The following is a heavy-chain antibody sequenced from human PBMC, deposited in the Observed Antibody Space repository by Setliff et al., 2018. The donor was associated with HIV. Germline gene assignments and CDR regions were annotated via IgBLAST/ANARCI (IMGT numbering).Heavy chain of an antibody. D-gene: IGHD5-12*01. Sequence: GSLKLSCAASGFSFSDHRMDWVRLGPGKGLEWIGRIRHKAVGYTTEYAPSVRGRFTVSRDDSKNSLYLQMTSLKTEDTAVYYCVRDSGYYSFDFWGQGTLVTVSS. CDR3: VRDSGYYSFDF. CDR1: GFSFSDHR. J-gene: IGHJ4*02. CDR2: IRHKAVGYTT. V-gene: IGHV3-72*01.